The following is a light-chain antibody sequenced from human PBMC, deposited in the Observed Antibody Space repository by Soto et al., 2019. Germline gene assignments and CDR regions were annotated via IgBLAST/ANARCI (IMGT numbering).Light chain of an antibody. CDR2: DAF. CDR3: QQRSNWPLT. J-gene: IGKJ4*01. CDR1: QSVSSD. Sequence: EIVLTQSPGTLSLSPSEISTLSCRASQSVSSDLAWYQQKPGQAPRLLIYDAFDRATGIPARFSGSGSGTDFTLTISSLEPEDFAVYYCQQRSNWPLTFGGGTKVDIK. V-gene: IGKV3-11*01.